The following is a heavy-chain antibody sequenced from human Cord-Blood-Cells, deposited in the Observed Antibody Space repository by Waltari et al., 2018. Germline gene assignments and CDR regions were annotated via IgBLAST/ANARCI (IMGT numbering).Heavy chain of an antibody. CDR2: INHSGST. Sequence: QVQLQQWGAGLLKPSETLSLTCAVYGGSFSGYYWSWIRQPPGKGLEWIGEINHSGSTNYNPSLKSRVTISVDTSKNQLSLKLSSVTAADTAVYYCARAPLTGYYFDYWGQGTLVTVSS. J-gene: IGHJ4*02. D-gene: IGHD7-27*01. CDR1: GGSFSGYY. V-gene: IGHV4-34*01. CDR3: ARAPLTGYYFDY.